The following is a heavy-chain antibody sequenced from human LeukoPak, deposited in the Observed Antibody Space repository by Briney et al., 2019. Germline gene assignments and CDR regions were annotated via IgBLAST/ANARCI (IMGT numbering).Heavy chain of an antibody. CDR1: GLTFSRYA. V-gene: IGHV3-7*01. J-gene: IGHJ4*02. Sequence: GGSLRLSCAASGLTFSRYAMTWVRQAPGKGLEWVANIKKDGIVKYYVESVKGRFTISRDNAKNSLSLQMNSLRAEDTAVYYCARGRYSSRSGGYYFDIWGQGTLVTVSS. D-gene: IGHD2-2*01. CDR3: ARGRYSSRSGGYYFDI. CDR2: IKKDGIVK.